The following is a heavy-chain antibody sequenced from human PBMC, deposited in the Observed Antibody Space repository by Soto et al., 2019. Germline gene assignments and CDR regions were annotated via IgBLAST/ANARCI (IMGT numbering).Heavy chain of an antibody. CDR2: IYYSGST. Sequence: SETLSLTCTVSGGSISSSSYYWGWIRQPPGKGLEWIGSIYYSGSTYYNPSLKSRVTISVDTSKNQFSLKLSSVSAADTAVYYCARLVDVATITRIFDYWGQGTLVTVSS. CDR1: GGSISSSSYY. J-gene: IGHJ4*02. V-gene: IGHV4-39*01. CDR3: ARLVDVATITRIFDY. D-gene: IGHD5-12*01.